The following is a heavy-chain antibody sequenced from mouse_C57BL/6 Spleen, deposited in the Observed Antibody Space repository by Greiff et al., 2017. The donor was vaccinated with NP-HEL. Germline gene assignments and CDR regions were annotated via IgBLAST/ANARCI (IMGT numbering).Heavy chain of an antibody. V-gene: IGHV1-15*01. CDR2: IDPETGGT. D-gene: IGHD2-1*01. CDR1: GYTFTDYE. J-gene: IGHJ2*01. Sequence: QVQLKQSGAELVRPGASVTLSCKASGYTFTDYEMHWVKQTPVHGLEWIGAIDPETGGTAYNQKFKGKAILTADKSSSTAYMELRSLTSEDSAVYYCTRDGNYRFDYWGQGTTLTVSS. CDR3: TRDGNYRFDY.